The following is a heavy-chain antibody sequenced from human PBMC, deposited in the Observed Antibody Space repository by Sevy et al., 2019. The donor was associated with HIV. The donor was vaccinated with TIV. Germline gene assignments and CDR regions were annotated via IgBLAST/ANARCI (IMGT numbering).Heavy chain of an antibody. J-gene: IGHJ4*02. V-gene: IGHV3-7*01. D-gene: IGHD6-6*01. CDR1: GFTFGSYW. Sequence: GGSLRLSCAASGFTFGSYWMSWVRQAPGKGLEWVANIKQDGSEKYYVDSVKGRFTISRDNAKNSLYLQMNSLRAEDTAVYYCARDSDYSCSEDYWGQGTLVTVSS. CDR3: ARDSDYSCSEDY. CDR2: IKQDGSEK.